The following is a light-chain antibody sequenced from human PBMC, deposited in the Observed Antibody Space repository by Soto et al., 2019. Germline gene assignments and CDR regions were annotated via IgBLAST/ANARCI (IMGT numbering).Light chain of an antibody. V-gene: IGKV3-20*01. CDR3: QQYGSSGT. J-gene: IGKJ1*01. CDR1: QSVSST. Sequence: EIVMTQSPATLSVSSGDGAALSCRASQSVSSTLTWYQQKPGQGPRLLIYGASNRATGIPDRFSGSGSGTDFTLTISRLEPEDFAVYYCQQYGSSGTFGQGTKV. CDR2: GAS.